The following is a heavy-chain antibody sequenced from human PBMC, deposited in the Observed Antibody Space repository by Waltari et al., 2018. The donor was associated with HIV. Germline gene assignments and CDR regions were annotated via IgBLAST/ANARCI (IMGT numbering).Heavy chain of an antibody. CDR3: ARRSLIISAWDY. D-gene: IGHD6-6*01. Sequence: QVQLQESGPGLVKPSETLSLTCTVSGGSVSTSSSYWTWIRQPPGKGLEWIGYISDSGSAYYNPSLKSRVTISVDTSKNQFSLKVTSVTAADTAVYFCARRSLIISAWDYWGQGALVTVS. CDR1: GGSVSTSSSY. V-gene: IGHV4-61*01. J-gene: IGHJ4*02. CDR2: ISDSGSA.